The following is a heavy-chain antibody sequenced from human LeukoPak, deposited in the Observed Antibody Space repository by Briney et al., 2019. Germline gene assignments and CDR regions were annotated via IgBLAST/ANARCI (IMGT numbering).Heavy chain of an antibody. V-gene: IGHV4-30-4*07. CDR1: GGSISSGDYS. D-gene: IGHD4-17*01. J-gene: IGHJ4*02. CDR3: ARERDYGDAGFDY. CDR2: IYFSGST. Sequence: SETLSLTCAVSGGSISSGDYSWSWIRQPPGKGLEWIGNIYFSGSTYYNPSLKSRVTISVDTSKNQFSLKLNSVTAADTAVYYCARERDYGDAGFDYWGQGTPVTVSS.